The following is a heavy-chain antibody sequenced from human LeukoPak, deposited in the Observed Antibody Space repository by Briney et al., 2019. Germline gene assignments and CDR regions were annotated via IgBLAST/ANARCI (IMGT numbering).Heavy chain of an antibody. CDR3: ARRGGGNYPYYFDY. CDR2: IDRYGTT. J-gene: IGHJ4*02. V-gene: IGHV4-34*01. Sequence: PSETLSLTCAIYTESYSDSLSASYWSWIRRPPGKGLEWTGEIDRYGTTNYSPSLKSRVTISMQTSKSQFSLNLNSVTDADTAVYYCARRGGGNYPYYFDYWGRGTPVTVSS. CDR1: TESYSDSLSASY. D-gene: IGHD3-16*01.